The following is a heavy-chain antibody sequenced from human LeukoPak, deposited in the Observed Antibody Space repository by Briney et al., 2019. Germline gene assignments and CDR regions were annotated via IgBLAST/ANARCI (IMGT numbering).Heavy chain of an antibody. J-gene: IGHJ4*02. CDR3: ARITDYYYDSSGYLDY. Sequence: KPGGSLRLSCAASGFTFSSYAMSWVRQAPGKGLEWVANIKQDGSEKYYVDSVKGRFTISRDNARNSLSLQMHSLRAEDTAVYYCARITDYYYDSSGYLDYWGQGTLVTVSS. D-gene: IGHD3-22*01. CDR2: IKQDGSEK. CDR1: GFTFSSYA. V-gene: IGHV3-7*01.